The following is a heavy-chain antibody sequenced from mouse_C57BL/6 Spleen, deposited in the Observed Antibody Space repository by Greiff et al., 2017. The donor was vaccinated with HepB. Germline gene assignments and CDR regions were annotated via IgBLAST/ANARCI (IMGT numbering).Heavy chain of an antibody. CDR3: ARPFITTVVAHYFDY. V-gene: IGHV1-81*01. CDR1: GYTFTSYG. J-gene: IGHJ2*01. D-gene: IGHD1-1*01. CDR2: IYPRSGNT. Sequence: VKLVESGAELARPGASVKLSCKASGYTFTSYGISWVKQRTGQGLEWIGEIYPRSGNTYYNEKFKGKATLTADKSSSTAYMELRSLTSEDSAVYFCARPFITTVVAHYFDYWGQGTTLTVSS.